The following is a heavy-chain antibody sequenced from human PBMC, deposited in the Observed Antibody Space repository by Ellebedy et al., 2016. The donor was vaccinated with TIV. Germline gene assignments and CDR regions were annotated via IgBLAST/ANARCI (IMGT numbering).Heavy chain of an antibody. Sequence: AASVKVSCKASGYTFTSYDINWVRQATGQGLEWMGWMNPNSGNTGYAQKFQGRVTMTRNTSIGTAYMELSSLISEDTAVYYCARVEKEQWLVTTHWFDPWGQGTLVTVSS. V-gene: IGHV1-8*01. J-gene: IGHJ5*02. CDR2: MNPNSGNT. CDR1: GYTFTSYD. CDR3: ARVEKEQWLVTTHWFDP. D-gene: IGHD6-19*01.